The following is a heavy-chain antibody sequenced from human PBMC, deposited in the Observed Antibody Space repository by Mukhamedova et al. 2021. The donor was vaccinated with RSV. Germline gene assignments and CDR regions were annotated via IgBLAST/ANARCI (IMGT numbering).Heavy chain of an antibody. V-gene: IGHV1-46*01. D-gene: IGHD3-22*01. CDR2: INPSGGST. CDR3: ARDDNP. J-gene: IGHJ5*02. Sequence: GLEWMGKINPSGGSTSYAQKFQGRVTMTRDTSTSTVYMELSSLRSEDTAVYYCARDDNPWGQGTLVTVSS.